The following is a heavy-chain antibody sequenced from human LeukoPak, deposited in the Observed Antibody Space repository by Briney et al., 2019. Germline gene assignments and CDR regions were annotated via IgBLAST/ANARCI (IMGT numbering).Heavy chain of an antibody. J-gene: IGHJ4*02. CDR1: GFTFSNFG. CDR3: AKRNYFGAGTYSFDF. D-gene: IGHD3-10*01. Sequence: GGSLRLSCTASGFTFSNFGMSWVRQAPGKGLEWVSHLTGSGGSTYYAGTVKGRFTISRDNSKNTLYLQMNSLRAEDTAVYYCAKRNYFGAGTYSFDFWGQGTLVTVSS. CDR2: LTGSGGST. V-gene: IGHV3-23*01.